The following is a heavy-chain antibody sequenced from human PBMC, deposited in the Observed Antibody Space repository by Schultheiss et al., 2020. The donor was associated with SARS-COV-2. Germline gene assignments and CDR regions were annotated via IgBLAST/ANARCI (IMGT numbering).Heavy chain of an antibody. V-gene: IGHV4-61*01. D-gene: IGHD3-22*01. Sequence: SQTLSLTCTVSGGSISSSSYYWSWIRQPPGKGLEWIGYIYYSGSTNYNPSLKSRVTISVDTSKNQFSLKLSSVTAADTAVYYCARGGYYDSSGYSVFDYWGQGTLVTVSS. J-gene: IGHJ4*02. CDR2: IYYSGST. CDR1: GGSISSSSYY. CDR3: ARGGYYDSSGYSVFDY.